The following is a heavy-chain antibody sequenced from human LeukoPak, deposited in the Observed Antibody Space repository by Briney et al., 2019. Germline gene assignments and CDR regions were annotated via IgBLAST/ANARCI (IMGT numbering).Heavy chain of an antibody. D-gene: IGHD6-19*01. CDR3: ATRPGIAVAGFDY. CDR1: GYTFIDYT. J-gene: IGHJ4*02. V-gene: IGHV1-3*01. CDR2: INPGNGDT. Sequence: GASVKVSCKASGYTFIDYTMHWLRQAPGQRLDWMGWINPGNGDTKYSQKFQGRVTITRDTSASTAYMELSSLRSEDTAVYFCATRPGIAVAGFDYWGQGTLVTVSP.